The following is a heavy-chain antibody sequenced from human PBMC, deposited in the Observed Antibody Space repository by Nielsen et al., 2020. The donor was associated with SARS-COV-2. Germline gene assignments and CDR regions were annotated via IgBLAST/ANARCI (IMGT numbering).Heavy chain of an antibody. J-gene: IGHJ6*02. V-gene: IGHV3-48*01. D-gene: IGHD6-13*01. CDR3: ARDHHLSSSRLYYYYGMDV. CDR1: GLTFSRYS. CDR2: ITGNSNTI. Sequence: GESLKISCAASGLTFSRYSMNWVRQAPGKGLEWVSYITGNSNTIYYADSVKGRFTISRDNAKNSLYLQMNSLRAEDTAVYYCARDHHLSSSRLYYYYGMDVWGQGTTVTVSS.